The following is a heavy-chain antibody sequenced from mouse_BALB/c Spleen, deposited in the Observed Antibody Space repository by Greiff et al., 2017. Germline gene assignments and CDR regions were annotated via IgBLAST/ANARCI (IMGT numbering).Heavy chain of an antibody. CDR3: ARRGTTYFDY. CDR2: ISYSGST. D-gene: IGHD1-1*01. V-gene: IGHV3-2*02. J-gene: IGHJ2*01. Sequence: EVKVEESGPGLVKPSQSLSLTCTVTGYSITSDYAWNWIRQFPGNKLEWMGYISYSGSTSYNPSLKSRISITRDTSKNQFFLQLNSVTTEDTATYYCARRGTTYFDYWGQGTTLTVSS. CDR1: GYSITSDYA.